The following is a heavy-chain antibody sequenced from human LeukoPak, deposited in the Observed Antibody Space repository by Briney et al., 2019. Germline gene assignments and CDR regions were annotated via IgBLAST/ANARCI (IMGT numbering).Heavy chain of an antibody. J-gene: IGHJ4*02. CDR2: ISGYNGNT. V-gene: IGHV1-18*01. CDR3: ARDLKMGYSSGRYSWGTGSSNDY. Sequence: ASVKVSCKASGYTFSNYGISWVRQAPGQGLEWMGWISGYNGNTNYAQKFQGRITMTTDTSTSTGYMELRSLRSDDTAVYYCARDLKMGYSSGRYSWGTGSSNDYWGQGTLVTVSS. D-gene: IGHD6-19*01. CDR1: GYTFSNYG.